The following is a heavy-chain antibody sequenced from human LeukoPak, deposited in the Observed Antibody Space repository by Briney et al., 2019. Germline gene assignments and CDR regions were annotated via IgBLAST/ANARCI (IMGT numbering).Heavy chain of an antibody. V-gene: IGHV3-48*01. D-gene: IGHD3-22*01. CDR1: GFTFSSYS. CDR2: ISSSSTI. CDR3: ARQTAGGWLLPPDY. Sequence: GGSLRLSCAASGFTFSSYSMNWVRQAPGKGLEWVSYISSSSTIYYADSVKGRFTISRDNAKNSLYLQMNSLRAEDTAVYYCARQTAGGWLLPPDYWGQGTLVTVSS. J-gene: IGHJ4*02.